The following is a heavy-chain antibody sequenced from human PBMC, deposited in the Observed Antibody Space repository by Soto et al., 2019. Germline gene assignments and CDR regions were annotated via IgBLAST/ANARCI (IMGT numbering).Heavy chain of an antibody. Sequence: QVQLVESGGGVVQPGRSLRLSCAASGFSFSSHDMHWVRQAPGKGLEWVSIISYDGSKKAYADSVKGRFTISRDNSKNTLSLQMNSLRADDTAVYYCAPRGYRYGFYALDIWDQGTMVTVSS. J-gene: IGHJ3*02. CDR2: ISYDGSKK. D-gene: IGHD5-18*01. CDR1: GFSFSSHD. CDR3: APRGYRYGFYALDI. V-gene: IGHV3-30*03.